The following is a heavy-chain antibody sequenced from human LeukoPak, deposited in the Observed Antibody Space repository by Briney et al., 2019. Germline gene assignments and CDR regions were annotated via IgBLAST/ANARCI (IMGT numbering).Heavy chain of an antibody. Sequence: PGGSLRLSCAASGFTVSSNYMSWVRQAPKGLEWVANIKQDGSEKYYVDSVKGRFTISRDNAKNSLYLQMNSLRAEDTAVYYCARDQNYYDSSGYYYVWGQGTLVTVSS. J-gene: IGHJ4*02. D-gene: IGHD3-22*01. V-gene: IGHV3-7*01. CDR3: ARDQNYYDSSGYYYV. CDR1: GFTVSSNY. CDR2: IKQDGSEK.